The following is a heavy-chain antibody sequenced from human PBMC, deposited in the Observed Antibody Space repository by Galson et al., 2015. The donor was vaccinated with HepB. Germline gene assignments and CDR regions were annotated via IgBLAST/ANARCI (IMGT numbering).Heavy chain of an antibody. CDR2: ISYDGSNK. V-gene: IGHV3-30*04. Sequence: SLRLSCAASGFTFSSYAMHWVRQAPGKGLEWVAVISYDGSNKYYADSVKGRFTISRDNSKNTLYLQMNSLRAEDTAVYYCARDQSIAAAGYFDYWGQGTLVTVSS. CDR3: ARDQSIAAAGYFDY. J-gene: IGHJ4*02. D-gene: IGHD6-13*01. CDR1: GFTFSSYA.